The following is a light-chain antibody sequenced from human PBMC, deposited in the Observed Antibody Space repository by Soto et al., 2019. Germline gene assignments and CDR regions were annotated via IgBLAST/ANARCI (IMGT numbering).Light chain of an antibody. CDR1: QSISGTY. CDR2: AAS. Sequence: DTLFTQAPGTLSLTSGERATLSCRASQSISGTYLAWYQPKPGQAPRLIIYAASSRETGIPERFSASGAGTDCTLTISRLEPEDVEVDYCQQYGSLSWTFGQGTKVDIK. J-gene: IGKJ1*01. CDR3: QQYGSLSWT. V-gene: IGKV3-20*01.